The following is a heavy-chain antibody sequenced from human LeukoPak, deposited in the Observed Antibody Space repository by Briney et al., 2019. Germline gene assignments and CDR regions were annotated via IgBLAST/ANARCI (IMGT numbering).Heavy chain of an antibody. J-gene: IGHJ4*02. D-gene: IGHD2-21*01. CDR3: AKAPVTSCRGAYCYPFDS. Sequence: GGSLRPSCAASGFTLSTYAMSWVRQTPGKGLEWVAATSSSDAGTYHADSVRGRFTISRDNSKNTLYLQMNSLRAEDAAVYFCAKAPVTSCRGAYCYPFDSWGQGTLVTVSS. CDR1: GFTLSTYA. CDR2: TSSSDAGT. V-gene: IGHV3-23*01.